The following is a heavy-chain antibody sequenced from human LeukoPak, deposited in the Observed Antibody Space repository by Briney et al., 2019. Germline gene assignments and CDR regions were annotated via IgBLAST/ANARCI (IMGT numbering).Heavy chain of an antibody. D-gene: IGHD3-10*01. CDR3: AKIRQLWFGEPPPVAFDI. Sequence: GGSLRLSCAAPGFTFSSYAMSWVRQAPGKGLEWVSAISGSGGSTYYADSVKGRFTISRDNSENTLYLQMNSLRAEDTAVYYCAKIRQLWFGEPPPVAFDIWGQGTMVTVSS. J-gene: IGHJ3*02. CDR2: ISGSGGST. V-gene: IGHV3-23*01. CDR1: GFTFSSYA.